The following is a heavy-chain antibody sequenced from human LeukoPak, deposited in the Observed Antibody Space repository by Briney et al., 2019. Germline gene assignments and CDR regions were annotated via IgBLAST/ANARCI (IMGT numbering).Heavy chain of an antibody. Sequence: SETLSLTCTVSGGSISSGSYYWSWIRQPAGKGLEWIGRIYTSGSTNYNPSLKSRVTISVDTSKNQFSLKLSSVTAADTAVYYCAREVSYYDFWSGFYYMDVWGQGTMVTVSS. J-gene: IGHJ6*03. D-gene: IGHD3-3*01. V-gene: IGHV4-61*02. CDR3: AREVSYYDFWSGFYYMDV. CDR2: IYTSGST. CDR1: GGSISSGSYY.